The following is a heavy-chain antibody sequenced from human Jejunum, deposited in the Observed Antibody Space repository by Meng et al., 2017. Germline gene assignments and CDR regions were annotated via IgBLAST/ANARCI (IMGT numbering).Heavy chain of an antibody. CDR2: ISYSGTT. D-gene: IGHD3-10*01. V-gene: IGHV4-39*07. CDR1: GGSITSNHYY. Sequence: QLQLQESGPGLVNPSETLSLTCTVSGGSITSNHYYWGWIRQPPGKGLEWIGGISYSGTTYYSPSLRGRVTISLDTPKNQFSLKLSSVTAADTAMYYCVRLVYYYGSGSFSYWGQGTLVTVSS. J-gene: IGHJ4*01. CDR3: VRLVYYYGSGSFSY.